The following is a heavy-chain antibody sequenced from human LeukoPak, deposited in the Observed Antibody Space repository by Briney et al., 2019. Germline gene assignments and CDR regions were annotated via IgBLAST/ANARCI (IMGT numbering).Heavy chain of an antibody. V-gene: IGHV1-69*13. CDR1: GGTFSIYA. J-gene: IGHJ4*02. CDR3: AREGSTGSFDY. D-gene: IGHD3-10*01. Sequence: ASVTVSFTASGGTFSIYAISWVRHAPGQGLEWMGGIIPIFGTANYAQKFQGRVTITADESTSTAYMVLSSLRSEDTAVYYCAREGSTGSFDYWGQGTLVTVSS. CDR2: IIPIFGTA.